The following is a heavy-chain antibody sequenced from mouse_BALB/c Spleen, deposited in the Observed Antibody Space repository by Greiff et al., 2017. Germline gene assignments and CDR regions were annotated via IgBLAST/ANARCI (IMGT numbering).Heavy chain of an antibody. CDR1: GYSFTSYW. CDR3: TSPTMITPMDY. CDR2: IYPGNSDT. D-gene: IGHD2-4*01. J-gene: IGHJ4*01. V-gene: IGHV1-5*01. Sequence: EVQLLQSGTVLARPGASVKMSCTASGYSFTSYWMHWVKQRPGQGLEWIGAIYPGNSDTSYNQKFKGKAKLTAVTSASTAYMELSSLTNEDSAVYYCTSPTMITPMDYWGQGTSVTVSS.